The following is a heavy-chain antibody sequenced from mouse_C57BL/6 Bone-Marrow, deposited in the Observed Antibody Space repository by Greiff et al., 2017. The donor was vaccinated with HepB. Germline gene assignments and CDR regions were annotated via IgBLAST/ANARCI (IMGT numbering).Heavy chain of an antibody. D-gene: IGHD3-3*01. Sequence: QVQLKQPGAELVKPGASVKLSCKASGYTFTSYWMHWVKQRPGRGLEWIGRIDPNSGGTKYNEKFKSKATLTVDKPSSTAYMQLSSLTSEDSAVYYCARSGYFRGFDYWGQGTTLTVSS. CDR2: IDPNSGGT. V-gene: IGHV1-72*01. J-gene: IGHJ2*01. CDR1: GYTFTSYW. CDR3: ARSGYFRGFDY.